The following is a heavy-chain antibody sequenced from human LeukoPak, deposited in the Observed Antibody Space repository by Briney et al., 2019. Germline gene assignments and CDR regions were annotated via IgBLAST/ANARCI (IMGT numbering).Heavy chain of an antibody. CDR1: GYTFSNYG. CDR2: ISGYNGNT. Sequence: ASVKVSCKASGYTFSNYGITWVRQAPGQGLEWMGWISGYNGNTNFAQKLQGRVSVTTDTSTYTSDMELRSLRSDDTAVYYCARSLGDSSGYYPLPFDYWGQGTLVIVSS. CDR3: ARSLGDSSGYYPLPFDY. J-gene: IGHJ4*02. V-gene: IGHV1-18*01. D-gene: IGHD3-22*01.